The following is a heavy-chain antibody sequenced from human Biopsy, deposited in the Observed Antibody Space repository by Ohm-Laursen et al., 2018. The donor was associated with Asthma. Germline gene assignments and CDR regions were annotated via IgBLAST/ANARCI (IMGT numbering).Heavy chain of an antibody. CDR1: GFTFSNYG. J-gene: IGHJ4*02. CDR3: AKDVFPGWELRRGPDY. V-gene: IGHV3-30*18. Sequence: SLRLSCSASGFTFSNYGMHWVRQAPGKGLDWVAVISFDGSNKNYKDSVKGRFTISRDNSRNTLHLQMNSLRAEDTAVYYCAKDVFPGWELRRGPDYWGQGTLVTVSS. CDR2: ISFDGSNK. D-gene: IGHD1-26*01.